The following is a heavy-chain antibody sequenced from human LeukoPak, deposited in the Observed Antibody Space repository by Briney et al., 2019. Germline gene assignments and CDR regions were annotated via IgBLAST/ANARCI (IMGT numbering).Heavy chain of an antibody. CDR2: IYTGTT. V-gene: IGHV4-4*07. D-gene: IGHD3-9*01. CDR3: ARGTEMTSFTGYYSFDY. Sequence: SETLSLPCTVSGVSISTFFWTWIRQSAGKGLEWIGRIYTGTTYYNPSLDSRATRSVDTSNNRFSLKLTSLPAADTAVYYCARGTEMTSFTGYYSFDYWGRGSLVTISS. CDR1: GVSISTFF. J-gene: IGHJ4*02.